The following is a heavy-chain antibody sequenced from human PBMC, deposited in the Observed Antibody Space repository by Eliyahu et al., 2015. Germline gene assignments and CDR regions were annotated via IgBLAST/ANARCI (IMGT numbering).Heavy chain of an antibody. D-gene: IGHD2-15*01. J-gene: IGHJ6*03. CDR3: ARGPCGGGSCYPESAYYYYMDV. Sequence: EVQLVESGGGLVQPGGSLRLSCAASGFTLSSYWVHWVRQAPGKGLVWAXAINSDGSTTNYADSVKGRFTISRDNAKNTLYLQVNSLRVDDTAVYYCARGPCGGGSCYPESAYYYYMDVWGKGTTVIVSS. CDR2: INSDGSTT. V-gene: IGHV3-74*01. CDR1: GFTLSSYW.